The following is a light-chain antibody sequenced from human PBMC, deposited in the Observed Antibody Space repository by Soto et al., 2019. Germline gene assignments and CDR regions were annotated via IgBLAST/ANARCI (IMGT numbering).Light chain of an antibody. CDR2: GAS. CDR3: QQYGSSLGVT. J-gene: IGKJ4*01. V-gene: IGKV3-20*01. CDR1: QSFNSIY. Sequence: EIVLTQSPGTLSLSPGERATLSCRASQSFNSIYLAWYQQKPGQAPRLLIYGASSRATGIPDRFSGSGSGTDFTLTISRLEPEDFAVYYCQQYGSSLGVTFGGGTKVDI.